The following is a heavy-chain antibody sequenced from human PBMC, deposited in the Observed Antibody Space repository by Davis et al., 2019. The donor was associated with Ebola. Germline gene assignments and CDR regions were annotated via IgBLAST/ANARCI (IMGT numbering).Heavy chain of an antibody. D-gene: IGHD2-21*01. Sequence: ASVKVSCRASGYTFTSYYMHWVRQAPGQGLEWMGIINPSGGSTSYAQKFQGRVTMTRDTSTSTVYMELSSLRSEDTAVYYCARVCGGYCYFSAFDIWGQGTMVTVSS. CDR3: ARVCGGYCYFSAFDI. J-gene: IGHJ3*02. CDR2: INPSGGST. V-gene: IGHV1-46*01. CDR1: GYTFTSYY.